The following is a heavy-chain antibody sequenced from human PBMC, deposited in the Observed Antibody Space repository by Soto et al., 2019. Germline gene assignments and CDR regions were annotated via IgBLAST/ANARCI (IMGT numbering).Heavy chain of an antibody. D-gene: IGHD6-6*01. V-gene: IGHV3-21*01. CDR3: ARGIAARTPPDN. Sequence: GGSLRLSCAASGFSFSVYTMNWVRQAPGKGLEWVSSISSSSSYIYYADSLKGRFIISRDNAKNSVYLQMNSLRAEDTAVYYCARGIAARTPPDNWGQGTLVTVSS. CDR2: ISSSSSYI. J-gene: IGHJ4*02. CDR1: GFSFSVYT.